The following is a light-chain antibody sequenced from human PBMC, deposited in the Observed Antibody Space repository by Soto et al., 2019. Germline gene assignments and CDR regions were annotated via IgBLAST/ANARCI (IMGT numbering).Light chain of an antibody. CDR2: DAS. Sequence: IVLTQPPATLSLSPGERATLSCRASQSVGTYLAWYQQKPGQAPRLLIYDASTRATDTPPRFSGSGSGTDFTLTISSLEPEDFAVYYCEQRFNWPPLTFGGGTKVDIK. CDR1: QSVGTY. V-gene: IGKV3-11*01. CDR3: EQRFNWPPLT. J-gene: IGKJ4*01.